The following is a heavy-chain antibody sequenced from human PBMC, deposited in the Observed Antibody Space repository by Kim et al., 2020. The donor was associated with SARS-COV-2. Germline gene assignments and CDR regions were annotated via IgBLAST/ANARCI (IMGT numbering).Heavy chain of an antibody. J-gene: IGHJ4*01. D-gene: IGHD3-3*01. CDR1: GGSFSGYY. CDR2: INHSGST. CDR3: ARRGGAVTIFGVVTRRHF. Sequence: SETLSLTCAVYGGSFSGYYWSWIRQPPGKGLEWIGEINHSGSTNYNPSLKSRVTISVDTSKNQFSLKLSSVTAADTAVYYCARRGGAVTIFGVVTRRHF. V-gene: IGHV4-34*01.